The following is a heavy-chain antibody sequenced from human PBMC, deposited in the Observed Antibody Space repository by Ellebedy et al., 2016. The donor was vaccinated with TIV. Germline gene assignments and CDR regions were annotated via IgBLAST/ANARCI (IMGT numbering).Heavy chain of an antibody. Sequence: ASVKVSXKASGYTFTSYYMHWVRQAPGQGLEWMGWINPNSGGTNYAQKFQGWVTMTRDTSISTAYMELSRLRSDDTAVYYCAREEAGMTTVVFDYWGQGTLVTVSS. CDR2: INPNSGGT. V-gene: IGHV1-2*04. CDR1: GYTFTSYY. J-gene: IGHJ4*02. CDR3: AREEAGMTTVVFDY. D-gene: IGHD4-23*01.